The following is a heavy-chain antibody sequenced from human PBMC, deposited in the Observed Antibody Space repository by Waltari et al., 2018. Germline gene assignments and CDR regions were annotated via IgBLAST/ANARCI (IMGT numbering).Heavy chain of an antibody. CDR1: GFTFSNAW. CDR3: TTAAYGSGSYYGPYFDY. Sequence: EVQLVESGGGLVKPGGSLRLSCAASGFTFSNAWMSWVRQAPGTGLEWVGRIKSKTDGGTTDYAAPVKGRFTISRDDSKNTLYLQMNSLKTEDTAVYYCTTAAYGSGSYYGPYFDYWGQGTLVTVSS. J-gene: IGHJ4*02. CDR2: IKSKTDGGTT. D-gene: IGHD3-10*01. V-gene: IGHV3-15*01.